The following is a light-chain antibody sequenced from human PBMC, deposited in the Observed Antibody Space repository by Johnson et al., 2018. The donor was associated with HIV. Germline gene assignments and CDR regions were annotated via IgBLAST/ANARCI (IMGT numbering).Light chain of an antibody. J-gene: IGLJ1*01. V-gene: IGLV1-51*01. CDR3: GTWDTSLSAGGV. Sequence: QSVLSQPPSASAAPGQKVTISCSGSSSNIGTNYVSWYQQLPGTAPKLLIYDNNKRPSGIPDRFSGSKSGTSATLGITGLQTGDEADYYCGTWDTSLSAGGVFGTGTKVTVL. CDR1: SSNIGTNY. CDR2: DNN.